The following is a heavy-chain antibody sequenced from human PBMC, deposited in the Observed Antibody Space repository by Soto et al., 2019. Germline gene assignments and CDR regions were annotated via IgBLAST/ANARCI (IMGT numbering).Heavy chain of an antibody. V-gene: IGHV4-31*01. CDR1: GGSSRRGGYY. CDR3: AGIYSGSPGGTLRY. D-gene: IGHD1-26*01. J-gene: IGHJ4*02. Sequence: QVQLQESGPGLVKPSQTLSLTCTVSGGSSRRGGYYWSWIRQHPGKGLEWIGYIYYSGSTYYNPSLMSLVTISVDTSKNQFSLKLSSVTAADTAVDYCAGIYSGSPGGTLRYWGQGTLVTVSS. CDR2: IYYSGST.